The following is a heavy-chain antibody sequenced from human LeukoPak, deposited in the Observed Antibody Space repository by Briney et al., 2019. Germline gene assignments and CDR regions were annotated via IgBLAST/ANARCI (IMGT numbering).Heavy chain of an antibody. CDR2: IGIGDDT. CDR1: GFTFRDYD. D-gene: IGHD5/OR15-5a*01. J-gene: IGHJ3*02. CDR3: VRGGIRVSGIDAFDI. Sequence: PGGSLRLSCAASGFTFRDYDMHWVRQAPGRGLEWVSAIGIGDDTHYPDSVKGRLTISRENAKNSLYLQMSSLRDGDTAMYYCVRGGIRVSGIDAFDIWGQGTMVTVSS. V-gene: IGHV3-13*01.